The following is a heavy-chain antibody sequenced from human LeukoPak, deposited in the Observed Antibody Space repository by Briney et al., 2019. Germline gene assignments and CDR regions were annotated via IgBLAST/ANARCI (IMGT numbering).Heavy chain of an antibody. CDR1: GFTFDDYT. V-gene: IGHV3-43*01. Sequence: PGGSLRLSCAASGFTFDDYTMHWVRQAPGKGLEWVSLITWDSYGTYYADSVKGRFTISRDNAKNSLYLQMNSLRAEDTALYYCASGGIYYGAAIDFWGQGSLVTVSA. CDR2: ITWDSYGT. CDR3: ASGGIYYGAAIDF. J-gene: IGHJ4*02. D-gene: IGHD1-26*01.